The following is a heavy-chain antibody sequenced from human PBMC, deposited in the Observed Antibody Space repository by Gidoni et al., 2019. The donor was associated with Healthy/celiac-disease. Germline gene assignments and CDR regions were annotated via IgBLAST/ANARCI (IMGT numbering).Heavy chain of an antibody. J-gene: IGHJ4*02. CDR2: IIPIFGTA. V-gene: IGHV1-69*01. D-gene: IGHD4-17*01. Sequence: QVQLVQSGAEVKKPGSPVKVSCKAPGGTFSSYAISWVRQAPGQGLEWMGGIIPIFGTANYAQKFQGRVTITADESTSTAYMELSSLRSEDTAVYYCARVMTTVVTHTFWYFDYWGQGTLVTVSS. CDR3: ARVMTTVVTHTFWYFDY. CDR1: GGTFSSYA.